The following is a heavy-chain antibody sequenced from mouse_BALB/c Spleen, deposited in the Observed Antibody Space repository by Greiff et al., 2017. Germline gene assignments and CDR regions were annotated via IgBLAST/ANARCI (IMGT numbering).Heavy chain of an antibody. V-gene: IGHV1-4*01. CDR2: INPSSGYT. CDR3: ARRKTATYAMDY. CDR1: GYTFTSYT. Sequence: LVESGAELARPGASVKMSCKASGYTFTSYTMHWVKQRPGQGLEWIGYINPSSGYTNYNQKFKDKATLTADKSSSTAYMQLSSLTSEDSAVYYCARRKTATYAMDYWGQGTSVTVSS. J-gene: IGHJ4*01. D-gene: IGHD3-2*01.